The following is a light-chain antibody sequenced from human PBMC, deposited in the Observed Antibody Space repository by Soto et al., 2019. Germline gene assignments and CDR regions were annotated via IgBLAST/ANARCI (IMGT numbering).Light chain of an antibody. CDR3: SSYTASNIPYV. CDR2: EVS. Sequence: QSVLTQPASVSGSPGQSITISCIGTSSDIGTYNYVSWYQQHPGKAPKLMLYEVSNRPSGVSNRFSGSKSGITASLTISGLQAEDEADYYCSSYTASNIPYVFGTGTKVTVL. J-gene: IGLJ1*01. CDR1: SSDIGTYNY. V-gene: IGLV2-14*01.